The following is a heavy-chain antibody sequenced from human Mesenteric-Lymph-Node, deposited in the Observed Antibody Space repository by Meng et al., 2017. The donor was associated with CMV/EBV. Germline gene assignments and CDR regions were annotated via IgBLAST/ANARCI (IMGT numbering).Heavy chain of an antibody. CDR3: ARFSGSRLEHNWFDP. CDR1: GSGFWGYW. V-gene: IGHV5-51*01. J-gene: IGHJ5*02. D-gene: IGHD1-26*01. Sequence: SGSGFWGYWIGWVRQMPGNGLEWMGIIYPADSQTRYSPSFEGQVTISADKSINTAYLQWSSLKASDTAIYYCARFSGSRLEHNWFDPWGQGTLVTVSS. CDR2: IYPADSQT.